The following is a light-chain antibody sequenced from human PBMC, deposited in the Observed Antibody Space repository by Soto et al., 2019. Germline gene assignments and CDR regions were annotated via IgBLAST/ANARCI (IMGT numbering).Light chain of an antibody. CDR3: QQYQSYWT. CDR2: DAS. CDR1: QSISSW. V-gene: IGKV1-5*01. J-gene: IGKJ1*01. Sequence: GDRVTITCRASQSISSWLAWYQQKPGKVPNLLIYDASNFESEVPSSFSGSGSGTEFTLTISSLQPDDFATYYCQQYQSYWTFGQGTKVDIK.